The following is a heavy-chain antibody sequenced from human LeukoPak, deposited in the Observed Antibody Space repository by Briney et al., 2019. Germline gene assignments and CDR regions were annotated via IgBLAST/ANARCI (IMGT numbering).Heavy chain of an antibody. CDR3: ARVLGARWNWFDP. J-gene: IGHJ5*02. V-gene: IGHV3-7*04. Sequence: ETLSLTCTVSGGSISSSGYCWGWIRQPPGKGLEWVANIKQDGSEKYYVDSVKGRFTISRDNAKNLLYLQLNSVSVEDTDVYYCARVLGARWNWFDPWGQGTLVTVSS. D-gene: IGHD3-16*01. CDR1: GGSISSSGYC. CDR2: IKQDGSEK.